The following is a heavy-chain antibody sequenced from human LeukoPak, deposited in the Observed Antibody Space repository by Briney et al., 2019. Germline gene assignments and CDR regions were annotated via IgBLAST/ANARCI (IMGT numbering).Heavy chain of an antibody. D-gene: IGHD6-19*01. J-gene: IGHJ6*03. CDR2: INHSGST. CDR1: GGSFSGYY. Sequence: SETLSLTCAVYGGSFSGYYWSWIRQPPGKGLEWIGEINHSGSTNYNPSLTSRVTISVDTSKNQFSLKLSSVTAADTAVYYCARHSRGYSSGWYEYYYYYYYMDVWGKGTTVTISS. V-gene: IGHV4-34*01. CDR3: ARHSRGYSSGWYEYYYYYYYMDV.